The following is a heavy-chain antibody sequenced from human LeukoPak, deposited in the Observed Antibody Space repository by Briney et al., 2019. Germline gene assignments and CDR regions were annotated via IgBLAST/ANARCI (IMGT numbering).Heavy chain of an antibody. CDR3: ARVLIAAAGIPTNFDY. Sequence: ASVKVSCKASGYTFTSYGISWVRQAPGQGLEWMGWISAYNVNKNYAQKLQARVTKTTDTSTSIAYMELRSLRFDDTAVYYCARVLIAAAGIPTNFDYWGQGTLVTVSS. CDR2: ISAYNVNK. J-gene: IGHJ4*02. D-gene: IGHD6-13*01. V-gene: IGHV1-18*01. CDR1: GYTFTSYG.